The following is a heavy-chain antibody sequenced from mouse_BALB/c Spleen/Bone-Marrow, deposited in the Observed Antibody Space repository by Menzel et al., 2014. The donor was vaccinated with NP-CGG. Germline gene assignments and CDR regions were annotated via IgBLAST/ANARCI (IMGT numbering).Heavy chain of an antibody. D-gene: IGHD1-1*01. CDR2: IDPANGNT. Sequence: VQLQQSGAELVQPGASVKLSCTASGFNIKDTYMHWVKQRPEQGLEWIGRIDPANGNTKYDPKFQGKATITADTSSNTAYLQISSLTSEDTAVYYCASYYYGYYFDYWGQGTTLTVSS. CDR1: GFNIKDTY. V-gene: IGHV14-3*02. J-gene: IGHJ2*01. CDR3: ASYYYGYYFDY.